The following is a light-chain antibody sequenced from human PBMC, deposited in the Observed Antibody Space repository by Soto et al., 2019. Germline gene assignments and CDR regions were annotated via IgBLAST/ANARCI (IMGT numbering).Light chain of an antibody. Sequence: VLTQSKGTLSLSPGERATRSCRASQSVSSSDLAWYQQKPGQAPRLLIYGASSRATGISDRFSGSGSGTDFTLTISRLEPEDFAVYYCHQYGSSSWPFGQGT. CDR1: QSVSSSD. CDR2: GAS. CDR3: HQYGSSSWP. J-gene: IGKJ1*01. V-gene: IGKV3-20*01.